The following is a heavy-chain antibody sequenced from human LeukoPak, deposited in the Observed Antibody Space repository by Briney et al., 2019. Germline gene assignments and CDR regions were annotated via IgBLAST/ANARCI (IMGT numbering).Heavy chain of an antibody. CDR1: GFTVSSNY. CDR3: ARAGLAVAGTPYYFDY. V-gene: IGHV3-48*04. Sequence: GGSLRLSCAASGFTVSSNYMSWVRQAPGKGLEWVSYISSSSSTIYYADSVKGRFTISRDNAKNSLYLQMNSLRAEDTAVYYCARAGLAVAGTPYYFDYWGQGTLVTVSS. J-gene: IGHJ4*02. D-gene: IGHD6-19*01. CDR2: ISSSSSTI.